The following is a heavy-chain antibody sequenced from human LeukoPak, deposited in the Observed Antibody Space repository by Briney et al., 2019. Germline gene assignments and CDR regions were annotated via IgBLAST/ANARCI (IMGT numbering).Heavy chain of an antibody. J-gene: IGHJ6*02. V-gene: IGHV4-31*03. D-gene: IGHD3-10*01. CDR2: IYYSGST. CDR3: AREGVVMVRGVIVLSYGMDV. CDR1: GGSISSGGYY. Sequence: PSETLSLTCTVSGGSISSGGYYWSWIRQHPGKGLEWIGYIYYSGSTYYNPSLKSRVTISVDTSKNQFSLKLSSVTAADTAVYYCAREGVVMVRGVIVLSYGMDVWGQGTTVTVSS.